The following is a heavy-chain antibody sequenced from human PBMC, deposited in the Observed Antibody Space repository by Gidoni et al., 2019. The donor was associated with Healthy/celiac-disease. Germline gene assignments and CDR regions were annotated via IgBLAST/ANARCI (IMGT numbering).Heavy chain of an antibody. CDR3: ARSAFLEWLSDFDY. D-gene: IGHD3-3*02. J-gene: IGHJ4*02. V-gene: IGHV4-34*01. Sequence: QVQLQQWGAGLLKPSETLSLTCAVYGGSFSGYYWSWIRQPPGKGLEWIGEINHSGSTNYNPSLKSRVTISVDTSKNQFSLKLSSVTAADTAVYYCARSAFLEWLSDFDYWGQGTLVTVSS. CDR1: GGSFSGYY. CDR2: INHSGST.